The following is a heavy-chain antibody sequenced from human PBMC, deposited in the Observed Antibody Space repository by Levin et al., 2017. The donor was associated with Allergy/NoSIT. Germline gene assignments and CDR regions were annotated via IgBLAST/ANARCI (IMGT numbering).Heavy chain of an antibody. CDR2: ISYDGSNK. V-gene: IGHV3-30-3*01. CDR1: GFTFSSYA. J-gene: IGHJ4*02. Sequence: GGSLRLSCAASGFTFSSYAMHWVRQAPGKGLEWVAVISYDGSNKYYADSVKGRFTISRDNSKNTLYLQMNSLRAEDTAVYYCASDDYGDYSFDYWGQGTLVTVSS. D-gene: IGHD4-17*01. CDR3: ASDDYGDYSFDY.